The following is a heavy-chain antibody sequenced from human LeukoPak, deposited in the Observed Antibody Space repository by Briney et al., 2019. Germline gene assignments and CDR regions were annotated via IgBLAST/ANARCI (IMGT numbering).Heavy chain of an antibody. CDR1: GYSFTSYW. J-gene: IGHJ4*02. CDR3: ARYLYCSSTSCHEDY. Sequence: GESLKISCKGSGYSFTSYWIGWVRQMPGKGLEWMGIIYPGDSDTRYSPSFQGQVTISADKSTSTAYLQWSSLKASDTAMYYCARYLYCSSTSCHEDYWGQGTLVTVSS. D-gene: IGHD2-2*01. CDR2: IYPGDSDT. V-gene: IGHV5-51*01.